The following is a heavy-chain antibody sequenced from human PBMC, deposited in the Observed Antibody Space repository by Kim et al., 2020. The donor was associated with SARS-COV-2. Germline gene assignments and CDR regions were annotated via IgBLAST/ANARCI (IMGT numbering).Heavy chain of an antibody. D-gene: IGHD5-12*01. J-gene: IGHJ4*02. V-gene: IGHV1-46*01. CDR3: ARGPPLSRDGYKYYFDY. Sequence: FQGRVTMTRDTSTSTVYMELSSLRSDDTAVYYCARGPPLSRDGYKYYFDYWGQGTLVTVSS.